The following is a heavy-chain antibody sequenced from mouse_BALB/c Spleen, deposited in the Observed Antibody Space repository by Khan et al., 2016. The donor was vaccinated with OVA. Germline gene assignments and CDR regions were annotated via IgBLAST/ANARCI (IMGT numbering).Heavy chain of an antibody. V-gene: IGHV1S132*01. CDR1: GYIFTSYW. Sequence: QVQLQQSGAELMRPGASVKLSCKTSGYIFTSYWIHWVTQRSGQGLEWIARIYPGTGSTYYNEKFKGKATLTADKSSSTAYMQLSSLKSEVPAVYFWTRGGDDNHSMDYWGQGTSVTVSS. J-gene: IGHJ4*01. D-gene: IGHD1-3*01. CDR2: IYPGTGST. CDR3: TRGGDDNHSMDY.